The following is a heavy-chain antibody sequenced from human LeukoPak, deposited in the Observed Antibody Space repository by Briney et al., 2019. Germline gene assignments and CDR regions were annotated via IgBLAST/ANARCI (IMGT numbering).Heavy chain of an antibody. CDR1: GFTFSSYN. Sequence: PGGSLRLSCAASGFTFSSYNMNWVRQAPGKGLEWVSVIYSGGSTYYADSVKGRFTISRDNSKNTVYLQMNSLRAEDTAVYYCARYYYDSSGYPYYFDYWGQGTLVTVSS. J-gene: IGHJ4*02. CDR2: IYSGGST. D-gene: IGHD3-22*01. V-gene: IGHV3-53*01. CDR3: ARYYYDSSGYPYYFDY.